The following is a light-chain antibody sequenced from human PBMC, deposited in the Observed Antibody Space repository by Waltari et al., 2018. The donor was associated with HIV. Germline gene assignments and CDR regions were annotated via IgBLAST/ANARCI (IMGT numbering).Light chain of an antibody. Sequence: QTALTQPASVSGSPGQSITISCTGTSSDVGAYNLVSWYQQHPGKAPRLIIYDVSERPAGVAKRFTRAKSGNTASLTISGLQAEDEADYYCCSYVSEIVPCVFGGGTKLTVL. V-gene: IGLV2-23*02. CDR2: DVS. CDR1: SSDVGAYNL. CDR3: CSYVSEIVPCV. J-gene: IGLJ3*02.